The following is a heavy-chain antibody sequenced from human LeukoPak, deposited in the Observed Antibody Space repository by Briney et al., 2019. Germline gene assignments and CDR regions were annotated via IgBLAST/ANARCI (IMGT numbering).Heavy chain of an antibody. CDR2: IKQDGSEK. CDR3: ARVQWELRGVGSYFEY. J-gene: IGHJ4*02. CDR1: GFTFSSYW. Sequence: GGSLRLSCVVSGFTFSSYWMSWVRQAPGKGLEWVANIKQDGSEKYYVDSVKGRFTMSRDNAKTSLYLQMNSLRAEDTAVYYCARVQWELRGVGSYFEYWGQGALVTVSS. D-gene: IGHD1-26*01. V-gene: IGHV3-7*01.